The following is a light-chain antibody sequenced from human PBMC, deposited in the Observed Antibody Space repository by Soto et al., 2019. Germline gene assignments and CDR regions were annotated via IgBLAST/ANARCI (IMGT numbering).Light chain of an antibody. CDR2: AAS. CDR1: QSISRY. J-gene: IGKJ1*01. CDR3: QQSYSTPRT. Sequence: IPITQSPSSPSASLGKRGPITCPARQSISRYLNWYQQKPGKAPKLLIYAASSLQSGVPSRFSGSGSGTDFTLTISSLQPEDFATYYCQQSYSTPRTFGQGTKVEIK. V-gene: IGKV1-39*01.